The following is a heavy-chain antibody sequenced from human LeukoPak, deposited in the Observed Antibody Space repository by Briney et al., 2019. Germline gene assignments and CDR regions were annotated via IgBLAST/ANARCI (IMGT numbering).Heavy chain of an antibody. V-gene: IGHV4-39*01. CDR3: ARHHSSGWYYFDY. CDR1: GGSISSSSYY. D-gene: IGHD6-19*01. J-gene: IGHJ4*02. Sequence: PSETLSLTCTVSGGSISSSSYYWGWIRPPPGKGLEWMGSIYYSGSTYYNPSLKSRVTTSVHTSTNQFSLKLSSVTAADPAVYYCARHHSSGWYYFDYWGQGTLVTVSS. CDR2: IYYSGST.